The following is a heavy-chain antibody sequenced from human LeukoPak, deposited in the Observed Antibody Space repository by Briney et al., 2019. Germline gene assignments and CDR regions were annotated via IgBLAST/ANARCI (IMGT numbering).Heavy chain of an antibody. CDR2: ISSDGSRV. CDR1: GFTFSDYW. Sequence: GGSLRLSCAASGFTFSDYWMHWVRQAPGKGLVWVSRISSDGSRVTYADSVKGRFTISRDNTKNTLYLQMNSLRAEDTAVYYCTSAYGGNLPFDYWGQGTLVTVSS. J-gene: IGHJ4*02. CDR3: TSAYGGNLPFDY. D-gene: IGHD4-23*01. V-gene: IGHV3-74*01.